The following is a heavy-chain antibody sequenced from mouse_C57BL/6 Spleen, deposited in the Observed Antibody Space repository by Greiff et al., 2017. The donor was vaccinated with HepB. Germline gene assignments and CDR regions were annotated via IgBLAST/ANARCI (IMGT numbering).Heavy chain of an antibody. Sequence: DVKLVESEGGLVQPGSSMKLSCTASGFTFSDYYMAWVRQVPEKGLEWVANINYDGSSTYYLDSLKSRFIISRDNAKNILYLQMSSLKSEDTATYYCARTLLDYAMDYWGQGTSVTVSS. V-gene: IGHV5-16*01. D-gene: IGHD2-10*01. CDR3: ARTLLDYAMDY. CDR1: GFTFSDYY. J-gene: IGHJ4*01. CDR2: INYDGSST.